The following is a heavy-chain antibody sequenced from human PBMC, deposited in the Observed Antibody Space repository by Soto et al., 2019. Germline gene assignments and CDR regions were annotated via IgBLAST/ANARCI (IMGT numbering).Heavy chain of an antibody. V-gene: IGHV1-18*01. CDR3: ARDGYYDSSGYRSDFDY. CDR1: GYTFTSYG. D-gene: IGHD3-22*01. J-gene: IGHJ4*02. CDR2: ISAYNGNT. Sequence: ASVKVSCKASGYTFTSYGISWVRQAPGQGLEKMGWISAYNGNTNYAQKLQGRVTMTTDTSTSTAYMELRSLRSDDTAVYYCARDGYYDSSGYRSDFDYWGQGTQVTVS.